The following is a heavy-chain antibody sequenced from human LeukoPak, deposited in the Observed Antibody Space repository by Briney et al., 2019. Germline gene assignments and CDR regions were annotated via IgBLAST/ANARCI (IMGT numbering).Heavy chain of an antibody. V-gene: IGHV4-59*01. CDR3: ARGQYSGSYYTDY. CDR1: SGSISSYY. CDR2: IYYSGST. J-gene: IGHJ4*02. Sequence: SETLSLTCTVSSGSISSYYWSWIRQPPGKGLEWIGYIYYSGSTNYNPSLKSRVTISVDTSKNQFSLKLSSVTAADTAVYYCARGQYSGSYYTDYWGQGTLVTVSS. D-gene: IGHD1-26*01.